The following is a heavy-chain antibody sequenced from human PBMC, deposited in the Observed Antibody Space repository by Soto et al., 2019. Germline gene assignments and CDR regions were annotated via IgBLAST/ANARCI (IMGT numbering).Heavy chain of an antibody. CDR3: ASYLAARRLHAENYYYYGMDV. D-gene: IGHD6-6*01. CDR2: INPSGGST. CDR1: GYTFTSYY. Sequence: ASVKVSCKASGYTFTSYYMHWVRQAPGQGLEWMGIINPSGGSTSYARKFQGRVTMTRDTSTSTVYMELSSLRSEDTAVYYCASYLAARRLHAENYYYYGMDVWGQGTTVTVSS. V-gene: IGHV1-46*01. J-gene: IGHJ6*02.